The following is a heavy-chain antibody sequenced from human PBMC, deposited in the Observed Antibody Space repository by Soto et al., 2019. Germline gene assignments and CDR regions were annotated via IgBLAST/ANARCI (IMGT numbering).Heavy chain of an antibody. CDR1: GYTFSGYY. CDR2: INPNSGGT. V-gene: IGHV1-2*04. CDR3: ERGFGEKSYYGIEV. Sequence: QVQLVQSGAEVKKPGASVKVSCKASGYTFSGYYMHWVRQAPGQGLEWMGWINPNSGGTNYAQKFQGWVTMTRDTSISTASMALSTLSSDDTDVYYYERGFGEKSYYGIEVRGEGNSVTVSS. D-gene: IGHD3-10*01. J-gene: IGHJ6*01.